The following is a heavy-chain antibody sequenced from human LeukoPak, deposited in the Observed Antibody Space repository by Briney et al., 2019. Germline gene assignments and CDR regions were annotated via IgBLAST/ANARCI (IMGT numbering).Heavy chain of an antibody. J-gene: IGHJ4*02. CDR3: ARGYSGSYAFFV. V-gene: IGHV1-2*06. D-gene: IGHD1-26*01. CDR1: GYTLTGYY. CDR2: INPNSGGT. Sequence: ASVKVSCKASGYTLTGYYMHWVRQAPGQGLEWMGRINPNSGGTNYAQKFQGRVTMTRDTSISTAYMELSRLRSDDTAVYYCARGYSGSYAFFVWGQGTLVTVSS.